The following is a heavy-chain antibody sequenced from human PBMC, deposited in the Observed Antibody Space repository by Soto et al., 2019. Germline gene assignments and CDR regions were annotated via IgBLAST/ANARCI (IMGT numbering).Heavy chain of an antibody. CDR2: VKSKSDGGTT. CDR3: TTGSTGRDY. Sequence: EVQLVESGGGLVKPGGSLRLSCAASGFTFSNALMTWVRQAPGKGLEWGGRVKSKSDGGTTDYAAPVKGRFTISRDDSETTLYLQMNSLKAEDTGVYYCTTGSTGRDYWGQGTLVTVSS. V-gene: IGHV3-15*01. D-gene: IGHD3-10*01. J-gene: IGHJ4*02. CDR1: GFTFSNAL.